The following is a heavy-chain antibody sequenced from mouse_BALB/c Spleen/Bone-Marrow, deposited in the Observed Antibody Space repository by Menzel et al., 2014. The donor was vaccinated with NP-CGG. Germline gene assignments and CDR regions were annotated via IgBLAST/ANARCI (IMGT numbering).Heavy chain of an antibody. CDR1: GYTFTSYY. D-gene: IGHD2-1*01. CDR2: INPSNGGT. CDR3: TRSNGNWFAY. J-gene: IGHJ3*01. Sequence: QVQLQQSGAELVKPGASVKLSCKASGYTFTSYYMYWVKQRPGQGLERIGEINPSNGGTNFNEKFKSKATLTVDKSSSTAYMQLSSLTSEDSAVYYCTRSNGNWFAYWGQGTLVTVSA. V-gene: IGHV1S81*02.